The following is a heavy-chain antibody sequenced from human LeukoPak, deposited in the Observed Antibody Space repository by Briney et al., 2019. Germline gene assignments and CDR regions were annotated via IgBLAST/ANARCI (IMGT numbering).Heavy chain of an antibody. CDR1: GFTFSSYE. V-gene: IGHV3-48*03. J-gene: IGHJ4*02. CDR2: ISSSGSTI. D-gene: IGHD3-22*01. Sequence: GGSLRLSCAASGFTFSSYEMNWVRQAPGKGLEWVSYISSSGSTIYYADSVKGRFTISRDNTKNSLYLQMNSLRAEDTAVYYCARGRRVGYYDIEYFDYWGQGTLVTVSS. CDR3: ARGRRVGYYDIEYFDY.